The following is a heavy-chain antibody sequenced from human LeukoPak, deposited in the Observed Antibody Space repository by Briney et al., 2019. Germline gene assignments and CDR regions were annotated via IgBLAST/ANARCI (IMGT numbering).Heavy chain of an antibody. J-gene: IGHJ6*02. D-gene: IGHD4-17*01. CDR2: IAADDAS. CDR3: ARDPSRTVRYYYGMDV. V-gene: IGHV3-23*01. Sequence: GGSLTLSCAASDSSFRSHDMSWVRQTSEKGLEWVSSIAADDASFYADSVRGRFTISRDKSQNILYLQMNSLRAEDTAVYYCARDPSRTVRYYYGMDVWGQGTTVTVSS. CDR1: DSSFRSHD.